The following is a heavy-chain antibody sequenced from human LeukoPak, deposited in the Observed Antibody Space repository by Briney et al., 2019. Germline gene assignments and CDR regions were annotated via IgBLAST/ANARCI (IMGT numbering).Heavy chain of an antibody. D-gene: IGHD3-10*01. V-gene: IGHV4-59*01. Sequence: SETLSLTCTVSGGSISSYYWSWIRQPPGKGLEWIGYIYYSGSTNYNPSLKSRVTISVDTSKNQFSLKLSSVTAADTAVYYCARGTILLWFGELPDAFDIWGQGTMVTVSS. J-gene: IGHJ3*02. CDR1: GGSISSYY. CDR2: IYYSGST. CDR3: ARGTILLWFGELPDAFDI.